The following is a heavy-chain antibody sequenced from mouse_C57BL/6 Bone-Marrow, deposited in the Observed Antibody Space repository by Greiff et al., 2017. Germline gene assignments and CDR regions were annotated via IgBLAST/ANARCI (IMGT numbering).Heavy chain of an antibody. CDR1: GFTFSSYG. J-gene: IGHJ2*01. CDR3: ARCSYDFDY. D-gene: IGHD1-1*01. CDR2: ISSGGSYT. V-gene: IGHV5-6*01. Sequence: EVHLVESGGDLVKPGGSLKLSCAASGFTFSSYGMSWVRQTPDKRLEWVATISSGGSYTYYPDSVKGRFTISRDNAKNTLYLQMSSLKSEDTAMYYCARCSYDFDYWGQGTTLTVSS.